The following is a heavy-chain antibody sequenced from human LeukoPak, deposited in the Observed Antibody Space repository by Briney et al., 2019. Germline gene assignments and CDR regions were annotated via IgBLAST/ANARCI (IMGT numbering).Heavy chain of an antibody. Sequence: GGSLRLSCAASGFTFSIYAMSWVRQAPGKGLQWVSSITSSGDGTYYADSVKGRFTISRDNSENMLYLQMNSLRVEDTAVYYCANEMKGYYFDYWGQGTLVTVPS. CDR2: ITSSGDGT. J-gene: IGHJ4*02. V-gene: IGHV3-23*01. CDR1: GFTFSIYA. CDR3: ANEMKGYYFDY.